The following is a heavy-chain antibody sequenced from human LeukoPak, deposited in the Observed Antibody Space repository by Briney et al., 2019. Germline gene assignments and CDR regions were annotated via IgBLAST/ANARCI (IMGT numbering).Heavy chain of an antibody. CDR2: IYPGDSDT. V-gene: IGHV5-51*01. J-gene: IGHJ3*02. CDR3: ARLLYYFDSSGSYYAPKAFDI. Sequence: GESLKISFKGSGYSFTTYWIGWVRPMPGKGLEWMGIIYPGDSDTRYSASFQGQVTISADKSITTAYPQWSSLKASDTAIYYCARLLYYFDSSGSYYAPKAFDIWGQGTMVTVSS. D-gene: IGHD3-22*01. CDR1: GYSFTTYW.